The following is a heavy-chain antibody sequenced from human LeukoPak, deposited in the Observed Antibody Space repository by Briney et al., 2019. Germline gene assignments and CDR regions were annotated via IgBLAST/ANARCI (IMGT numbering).Heavy chain of an antibody. Sequence: GGSLRLSCTASGFTFSSYSMNWVRQAPRKGLEWVSSITSSSDYVYYADSVKGRFTISRDNAENSLHLQMNSLRADDTAVYYCAREFKSGYGMWAWGQGTLVTVSS. V-gene: IGHV3-21*01. D-gene: IGHD5-18*01. CDR2: ITSSSDYV. CDR1: GFTFSSYS. CDR3: AREFKSGYGMWA. J-gene: IGHJ5*02.